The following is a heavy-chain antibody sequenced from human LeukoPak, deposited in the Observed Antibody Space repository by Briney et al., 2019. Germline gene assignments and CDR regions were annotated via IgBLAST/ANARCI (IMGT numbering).Heavy chain of an antibody. V-gene: IGHV1-58*01. CDR1: GFTFTSSA. CDR3: ASFGVVMDTNTIYALDY. CDR2: IVVGSGNT. D-gene: IGHD3-3*01. J-gene: IGHJ4*02. Sequence: GASVKVSCKASGFTFTSSAVQWVRQARGQRLEWIGWIVVGSGNTNYAQKFQGRVTITADESTSTAYMELSSLRSEDTAVYYCASFGVVMDTNTIYALDYWGQGTLVTVSS.